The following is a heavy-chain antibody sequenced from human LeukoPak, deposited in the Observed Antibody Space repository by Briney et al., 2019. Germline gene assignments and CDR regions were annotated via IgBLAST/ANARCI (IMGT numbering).Heavy chain of an antibody. J-gene: IGHJ4*02. V-gene: IGHV1-18*01. Sequence: ASVKVSCKASGYTFTSYGISWVRQAPGQGLEWMGWISAYNGNTNYAQKLQGRVTMTTDTSTSTAYMELSSLRSEDTAVYYCARDLAIGYGDYLLGDYWGQGTLVTVSS. CDR3: ARDLAIGYGDYLLGDY. CDR2: ISAYNGNT. D-gene: IGHD4-17*01. CDR1: GYTFTSYG.